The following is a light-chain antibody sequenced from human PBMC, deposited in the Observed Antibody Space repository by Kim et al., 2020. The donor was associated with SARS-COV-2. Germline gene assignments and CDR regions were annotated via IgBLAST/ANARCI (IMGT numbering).Light chain of an antibody. CDR2: GAS. Sequence: SQGERDTLSCRASQSVSSSYLAWYQQKPGQAPRLLIYGASSRATGIPDRFSGSGSGTDFTLTISRLEPEDFAVYYCQQYGSSPLTFGPGTKVDIK. V-gene: IGKV3-20*01. J-gene: IGKJ3*01. CDR1: QSVSSSY. CDR3: QQYGSSPLT.